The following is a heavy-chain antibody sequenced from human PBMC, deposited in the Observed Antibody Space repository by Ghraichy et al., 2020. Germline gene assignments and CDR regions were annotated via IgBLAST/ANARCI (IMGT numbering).Heavy chain of an antibody. CDR1: GYTFTSYG. D-gene: IGHD3-3*01. J-gene: IGHJ4*02. CDR2: ISAYNGNT. V-gene: IGHV1-18*01. Sequence: ASVKVSCKASGYTFTSYGISWVRQAPGQGLEWMGWISAYNGNTNYAQKLQGRVTMTTDTSTSTAYMELRSLRSDDTAVYYCARAITIFGVVTQGRIDYWGQGTLVTVSS. CDR3: ARAITIFGVVTQGRIDY.